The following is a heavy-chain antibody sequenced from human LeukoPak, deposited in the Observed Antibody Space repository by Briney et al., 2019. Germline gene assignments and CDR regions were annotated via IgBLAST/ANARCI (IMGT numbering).Heavy chain of an antibody. V-gene: IGHV3-11*04. CDR2: ISSSGSTI. J-gene: IGHJ3*02. CDR1: GFTFSNYN. Sequence: PGGSLRLSCAAPGFTFSNYNMNWIRQAPGKGLEWVSYISSSGSTIYYADSVKGRFTISRDNAKNSLYLQMNSLRAEDTAVYYCAREDASAFDIWGQGTMVSVSS. CDR3: AREDASAFDI.